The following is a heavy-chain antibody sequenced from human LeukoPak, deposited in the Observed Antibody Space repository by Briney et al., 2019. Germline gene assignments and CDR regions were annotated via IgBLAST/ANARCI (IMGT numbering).Heavy chain of an antibody. D-gene: IGHD6-19*01. CDR3: AKENGRGWYGPYYFDY. V-gene: IGHV3-23*01. CDR2: ISGSGGST. CDR1: GFTFSIYA. Sequence: PGGSLRLSCAASGFTFSIYAMSWVRQAPGKGLEWVSAISGSGGSTYYADSVKGRFTISRDNSKNTLYVQMISLRAEDTAVYYCAKENGRGWYGPYYFDYWGQGTLVTVSS. J-gene: IGHJ4*02.